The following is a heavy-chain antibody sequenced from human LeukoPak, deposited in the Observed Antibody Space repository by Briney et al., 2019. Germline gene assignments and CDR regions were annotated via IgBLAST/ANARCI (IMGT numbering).Heavy chain of an antibody. CDR2: IKEGGSDK. CDR1: GFTFSNYW. CDR3: AGVGNTTMVHLLHY. J-gene: IGHJ4*02. Sequence: GGPLRLSCAASGFTFSNYWMSWVRQAPEKGLEWVANIKEGGSDKYCVDSVKGRFTISRDNAKNSLYLLMNSLRGEDTAVYYCAGVGNTTMVHLLHYWGQGTLVTVSS. V-gene: IGHV3-7*04. D-gene: IGHD5-18*01.